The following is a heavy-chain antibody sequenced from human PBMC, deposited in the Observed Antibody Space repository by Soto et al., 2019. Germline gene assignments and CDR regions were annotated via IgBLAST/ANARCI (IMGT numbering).Heavy chain of an antibody. Sequence: SLILSCAASGFTFSSYAMHLVRQAPGTGLEWVAVISYDGRDKYYPDSVKGRFTISRDNSKNTLYLQMNSLRAEDTAVYYCARSAGGSYPQYDYWGQGTLVTVSS. V-gene: IGHV3-30*04. CDR3: ARSAGGSYPQYDY. D-gene: IGHD1-26*01. CDR1: GFTFSSYA. J-gene: IGHJ4*02. CDR2: ISYDGRDK.